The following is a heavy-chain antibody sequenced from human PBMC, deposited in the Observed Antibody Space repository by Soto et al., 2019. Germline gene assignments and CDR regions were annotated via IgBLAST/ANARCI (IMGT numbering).Heavy chain of an antibody. CDR3: ARDRIAGSKYYYGMDV. CDR2: MIPIFGTE. Sequence: QVQLVQSGAEVKKPGSSVRVSCKASGGTFSSYAISWVRQAPGQGLEWMGGMIPIFGTENYAQKFQGIVTITADESTSTAYMELSSLRSEDTAVYYCARDRIAGSKYYYGMDVWGQGTTVTVSS. D-gene: IGHD6-13*01. J-gene: IGHJ6*02. V-gene: IGHV1-69*01. CDR1: GGTFSSYA.